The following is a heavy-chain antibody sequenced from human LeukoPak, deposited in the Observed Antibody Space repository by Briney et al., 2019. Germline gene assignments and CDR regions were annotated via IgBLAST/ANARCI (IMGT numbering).Heavy chain of an antibody. V-gene: IGHV4-61*02. CDR2: IYATGST. Sequence: PSETLSLTCTVSGDSISSSSYYWSWIRQPAGKGLEWIGRIYATGSTNYNASLKSRVTISIDTSKNQFSLKLSSVTAADTATYYCARDRNNVATGIYRNYYYMDVWGKGTTVTISS. D-gene: IGHD3-16*02. CDR3: ARDRNNVATGIYRNYYYMDV. CDR1: GDSISSSSYY. J-gene: IGHJ6*03.